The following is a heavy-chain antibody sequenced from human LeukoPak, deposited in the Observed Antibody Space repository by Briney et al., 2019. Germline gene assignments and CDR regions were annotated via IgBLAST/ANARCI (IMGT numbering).Heavy chain of an antibody. J-gene: IGHJ5*02. Sequence: GGSLRLSCAASGFTFSSYWMSWVRQAPGKGLEWVANIKQDGSEKYYVDSVKGRFTISRDNAKNSLYLQMNSLRAEDTAVYYCARAIMITFGGVNWFDPWGQGTLVIVSS. CDR2: IKQDGSEK. V-gene: IGHV3-7*01. CDR3: ARAIMITFGGVNWFDP. D-gene: IGHD3-16*01. CDR1: GFTFSSYW.